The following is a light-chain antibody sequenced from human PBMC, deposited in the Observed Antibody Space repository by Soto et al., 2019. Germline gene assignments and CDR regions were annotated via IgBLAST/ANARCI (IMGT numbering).Light chain of an antibody. CDR2: GAS. CDR1: QSVSSSY. V-gene: IGKV3-20*01. CDR3: QQYGSSPRT. J-gene: IGKJ1*01. Sequence: EIVLTQCPGALSLSPGERATPSCGASQSVSSSYLAWYQQKPGQAPRLLIYGASTRATGIPDRFSGSGSGTDFTLTISRLEPEDLAVYYCQQYGSSPRTFGQGTKVDIK.